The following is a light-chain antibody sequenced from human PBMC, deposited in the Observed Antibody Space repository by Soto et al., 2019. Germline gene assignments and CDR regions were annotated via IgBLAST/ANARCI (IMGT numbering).Light chain of an antibody. V-gene: IGLV2-23*03. CDR1: SSDVGSYNL. CDR2: EGS. Sequence: QSALTQPASVSGFPGQSITISCTGTSSDVGSYNLVSWYQQHPGKAPKLMIYEGSKRPSGVSNRFSGSKSGNTASLTISGLQAEDEADYYCCSYAGSGTFVFGGGTKLTVL. CDR3: CSYAGSGTFV. J-gene: IGLJ2*01.